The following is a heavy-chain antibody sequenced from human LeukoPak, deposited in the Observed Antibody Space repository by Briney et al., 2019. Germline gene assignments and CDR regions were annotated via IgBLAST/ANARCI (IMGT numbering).Heavy chain of an antibody. V-gene: IGHV6-1*01. Sequence: SQTLSLTCAISGDSVSSNSGAWSWIRQSPSRGPEWLGRTYYRSKWYFDYATSVKSRITINPDTSKNQFSLQLNSVTLEDTAVYYCAREVLSPPSWFDPWGQGTLVTVSS. CDR1: GDSVSSNSGA. J-gene: IGHJ5*02. CDR2: TYYRSKWYF. D-gene: IGHD2-2*01. CDR3: AREVLSPPSWFDP.